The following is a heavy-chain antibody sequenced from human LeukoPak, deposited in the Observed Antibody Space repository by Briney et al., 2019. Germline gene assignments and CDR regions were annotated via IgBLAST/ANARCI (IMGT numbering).Heavy chain of an antibody. Sequence: SETLSLTCTVSGGSISSYYWSWIRQPAGKGLEWIGRIYTSGSTNYNPPLKSRVTISVDTSKNQFSLKLSSVTAADTAVYYCARGRFSRSYADYYYYGMDVWGQGTTVTVSS. D-gene: IGHD2-2*01. V-gene: IGHV4-4*07. CDR3: ARGRFSRSYADYYYYGMDV. CDR1: GGSISSYY. CDR2: IYTSGST. J-gene: IGHJ6*02.